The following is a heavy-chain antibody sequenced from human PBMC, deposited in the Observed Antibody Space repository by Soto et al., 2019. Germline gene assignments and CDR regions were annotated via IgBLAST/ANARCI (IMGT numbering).Heavy chain of an antibody. CDR2: IYYSGST. Sequence: SETLSLTCTVSGGSISSGGYYWSWIRQHPGKGLEWIGYIYYSGSTYYNPSLKSRVTISVDTSKNQFSLKLSSVTAADTAVYYCAREGHYDSSGYYLTLFDYRGQRNPVPVSS. J-gene: IGHJ4*02. CDR3: AREGHYDSSGYYLTLFDY. CDR1: GGSISSGGYY. V-gene: IGHV4-31*03. D-gene: IGHD3-22*01.